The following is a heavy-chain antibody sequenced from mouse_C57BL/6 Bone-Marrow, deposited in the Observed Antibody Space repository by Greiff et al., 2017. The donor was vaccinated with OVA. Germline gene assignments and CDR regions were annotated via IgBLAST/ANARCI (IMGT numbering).Heavy chain of an antibody. D-gene: IGHD2-4*01. CDR3: ARFFYDYDGDWYFDV. V-gene: IGHV1-53*01. CDR1: GYTFTSYW. CDR2: INPSNGGT. Sequence: QVQLKQSGTELVKPGASVKLSCKASGYTFTSYWMHWVKQRPGQGLEWIGNINPSNGGTNYNEKFKSKATLTVDKSSSTAYMQLSSLTSEDSAVYYCARFFYDYDGDWYFDVWGTGTTVTVSS. J-gene: IGHJ1*03.